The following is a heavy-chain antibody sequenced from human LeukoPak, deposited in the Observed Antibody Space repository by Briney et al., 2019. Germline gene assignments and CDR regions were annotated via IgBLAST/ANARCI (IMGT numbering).Heavy chain of an antibody. CDR3: ARDTSGIGMDV. J-gene: IGHJ6*02. D-gene: IGHD3-10*01. V-gene: IGHV3-53*01. CDR1: GFTVSSNY. Sequence: GGSLRLSCAASGFTVSSNYMSWVRQAPGKGLEWVSLIYSGGTTHYADSVKGRFTISRDNSKNTLYLEINSLRAEDTAVYYCARDTSGIGMDVRGQGTTVTVSS. CDR2: IYSGGTT.